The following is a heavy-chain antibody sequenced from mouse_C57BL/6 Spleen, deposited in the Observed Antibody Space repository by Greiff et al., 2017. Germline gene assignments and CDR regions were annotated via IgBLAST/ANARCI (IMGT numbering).Heavy chain of an antibody. CDR1: GYAFSSSW. CDR2: IYPGDGDT. D-gene: IGHD1-1*01. CDR3: AREGSTVPDD. V-gene: IGHV1-82*01. Sequence: VQLQQSGPELVKPGASVKISCKASGYAFSSSWMNWVKQRPGKGLEWIGRIYPGDGDTNYNGKFKGKATLTADKSSSTAYMQLSSLTSEDSAVYFCAREGSTVPDDWGQGTTLTVSS. J-gene: IGHJ2*01.